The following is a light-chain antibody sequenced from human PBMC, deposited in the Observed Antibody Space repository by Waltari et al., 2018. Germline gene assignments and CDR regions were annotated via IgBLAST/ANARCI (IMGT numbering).Light chain of an antibody. J-gene: IGLJ2*01. CDR2: RNN. CDR1: SSNIGSDY. V-gene: IGLV1-47*01. Sequence: QSVLTQPPSASGTPGQRVTISCSGSSSNIGSDYVYWYQHLQGAAPKLLIYRNNRRPSGVPYRFSGSKSGTSASLAINGLRSEDEGDYYCAAWDDSLRGQFGGGTKLTVL. CDR3: AAWDDSLRGQ.